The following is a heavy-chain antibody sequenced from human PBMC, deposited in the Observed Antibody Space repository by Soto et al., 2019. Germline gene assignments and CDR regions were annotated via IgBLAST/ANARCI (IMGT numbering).Heavy chain of an antibody. D-gene: IGHD4-17*01. CDR2: ISYDGSNK. Sequence: QVQLVESGGGVVQPGRSLRLSCAASGFTFSSYGMHWVRQAPGKGLEWVAVISYDGSNKYYADSVKGRFTISRDNSKNTLYLQMNSLRAEDTAVYYCAKDLNDYGDYVFDYWGQGTLVTVSS. J-gene: IGHJ4*02. CDR1: GFTFSSYG. CDR3: AKDLNDYGDYVFDY. V-gene: IGHV3-30*18.